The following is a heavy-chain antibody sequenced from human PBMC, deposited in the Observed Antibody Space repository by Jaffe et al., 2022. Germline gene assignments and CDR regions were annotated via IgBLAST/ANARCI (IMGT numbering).Heavy chain of an antibody. CDR1: GFTFGDYA. CDR2: IRSKAYGGTT. CDR3: TRDVDTETSRPVLLWFGGYYFDY. J-gene: IGHJ4*02. D-gene: IGHD3-10*01. V-gene: IGHV3-49*04. Sequence: EVQLVESGGGLVQPGRSLRLSCTASGFTFGDYAMSWVRQAPGKGLEWVGFIRSKAYGGTTEYAASVKGRFTISRDDSKSIAYLQMNSLKTEDTAVYYCTRDVDTETSRPVLLWFGGYYFDYWGQGTLVTVSS.